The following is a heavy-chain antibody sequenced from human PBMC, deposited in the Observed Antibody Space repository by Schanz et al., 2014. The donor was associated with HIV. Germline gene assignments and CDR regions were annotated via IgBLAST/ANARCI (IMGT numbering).Heavy chain of an antibody. CDR2: FIPMLGIP. CDR3: ARGLKDSSSSEAFHI. Sequence: QVQLVQSGAEVKKSGSSVKVSCKASGGTLSSNTINWVRQAPGRGLEWMGGFIPMLGIPNYTQDFQGRVTLTADESTSTAYMELSSLRSDDTAMYYCARGLKDSSSSEAFHIWGQGTMVTVSS. D-gene: IGHD6-6*01. J-gene: IGHJ3*02. CDR1: GGTLSSNT. V-gene: IGHV1-69*01.